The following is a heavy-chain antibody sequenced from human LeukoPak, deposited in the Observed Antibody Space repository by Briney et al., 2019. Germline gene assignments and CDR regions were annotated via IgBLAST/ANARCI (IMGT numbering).Heavy chain of an antibody. CDR1: GLTFSNAW. CDR2: IESKTDGGTT. V-gene: IGHV3-15*04. CDR3: STLAYCSGGRCYGFDY. J-gene: IGHJ4*02. Sequence: GGSLRLSCVVSGLTFSNAWMTWVRQAPGKGLEWVGRIESKTDGGTTEYAAPVRGRFTISRDDSKNTQYLQMNSLKTEDTAVYYCSTLAYCSGGRCYGFDYWGQGALVTVSS. D-gene: IGHD2-15*01.